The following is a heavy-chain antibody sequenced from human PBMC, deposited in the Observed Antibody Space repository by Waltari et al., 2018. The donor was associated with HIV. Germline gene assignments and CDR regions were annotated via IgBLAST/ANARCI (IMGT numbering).Heavy chain of an antibody. V-gene: IGHV4-4*07. CDR2: IYTSGST. Sequence: QVQLQVSGPGLVKPSETLSLTCPVPGGSISRYYWSWIRQPAGKGLEWIGRIYTSGSTNYNPSLKSRVTMSVDTSKNQFSLKLNSVTAADTAVYYCAREQRWLQQLDYWGQGTLVTVSS. CDR1: GGSISRYY. CDR3: AREQRWLQQLDY. D-gene: IGHD6-19*01. J-gene: IGHJ4*02.